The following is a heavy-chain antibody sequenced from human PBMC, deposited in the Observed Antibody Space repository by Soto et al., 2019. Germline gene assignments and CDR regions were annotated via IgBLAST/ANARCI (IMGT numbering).Heavy chain of an antibody. CDR3: AREDTPYSSSEADAFDI. Sequence: ASVKVSCKASGYTFTGYYMHWVRQAPGQGLEWMGWINTNSGGTNYAQKFQGWVTMTRDTSISTAYMELSRLRSDDTAVYYCAREDTPYSSSEADAFDIWGQGTMVTVSS. D-gene: IGHD6-13*01. V-gene: IGHV1-2*04. J-gene: IGHJ3*02. CDR2: INTNSGGT. CDR1: GYTFTGYY.